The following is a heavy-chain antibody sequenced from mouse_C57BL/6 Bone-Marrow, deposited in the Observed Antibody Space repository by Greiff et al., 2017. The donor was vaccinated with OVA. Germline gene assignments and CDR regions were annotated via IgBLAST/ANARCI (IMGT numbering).Heavy chain of an antibody. CDR2: IYYSGTI. Sequence: EVQLQQSGPGLVKPSQTVFLTCTVTGISITTGNYRWSWIRQFPGNKLEWIGYIYYSGTITYNPSLTSRTTITRDTPKNQFFLEMNSLTAEDTATYYCAREVGTTAAWYFDVWGTGTTVTVSS. CDR3: AREVGTTAAWYFDV. D-gene: IGHD1-2*01. CDR1: GISITTGNYR. V-gene: IGHV3-5*01. J-gene: IGHJ1*03.